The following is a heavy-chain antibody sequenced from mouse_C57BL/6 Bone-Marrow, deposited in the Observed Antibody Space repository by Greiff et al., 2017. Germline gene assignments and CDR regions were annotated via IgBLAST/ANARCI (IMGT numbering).Heavy chain of an antibody. Sequence: EVMLVESGGGLVKPGGSLKLSCAASGFTFSSYAMSWVRQTPEKRLEWVATISDGGSYTYYPDNVKGRFTISRDNAKNNLYLQMSHLKSEDTAMYYCAREPGYDGYYPYWGQGTLVTVSA. D-gene: IGHD2-3*01. CDR1: GFTFSSYA. J-gene: IGHJ3*01. CDR2: ISDGGSYT. CDR3: AREPGYDGYYPY. V-gene: IGHV5-4*01.